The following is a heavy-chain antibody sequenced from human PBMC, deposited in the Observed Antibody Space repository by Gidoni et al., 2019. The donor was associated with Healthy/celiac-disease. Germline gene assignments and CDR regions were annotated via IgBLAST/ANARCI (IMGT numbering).Heavy chain of an antibody. CDR3: AKIPWVVVVPAAIDY. D-gene: IGHD2-2*01. CDR1: GFTFSSYA. V-gene: IGHV3-23*01. J-gene: IGHJ4*02. CDR2: ISGSGGST. Sequence: EVQLLESGGGLVQPGGSLRLSCAASGFTFSSYAMSLVRQDPGKGLEWVAAISGSGGSTYYADSVKGRFTISRDNSKNTLYLQMNSLRAEDTAVYYCAKIPWVVVVPAAIDYWGQGTLVTVSS.